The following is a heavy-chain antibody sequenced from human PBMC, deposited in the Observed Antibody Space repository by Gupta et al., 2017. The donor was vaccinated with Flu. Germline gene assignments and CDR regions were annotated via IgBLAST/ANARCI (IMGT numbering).Heavy chain of an antibody. D-gene: IGHD1-26*01. CDR3: ARELESGSYLNCFDP. V-gene: IGHV6-1*01. J-gene: IGHJ5*02. Sequence: PSRGLEWLGRTYYRSKWYKDYAVSVKSRITINPDTSKNQFSLQLNSVTPEDTAVYYCARELESGSYLNCFDPWGQGTLVTGSS. CDR2: TYYRSKWYK.